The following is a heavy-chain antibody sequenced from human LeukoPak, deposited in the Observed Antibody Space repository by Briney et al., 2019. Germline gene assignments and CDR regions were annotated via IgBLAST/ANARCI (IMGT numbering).Heavy chain of an antibody. D-gene: IGHD5-18*01. CDR1: GGSISSGSYY. J-gene: IGHJ4*02. CDR3: ARDQGHSYGFFDY. Sequence: SETLCLTCTVSGGSISSGSYYWSWIRQPPGKGLEWIGYIYYSGSTNYNPSLKSRVTISVDTSKNKFSLKLSSVTAADTAVYYCARDQGHSYGFFDYWGQGTLVTVSS. CDR2: IYYSGST. V-gene: IGHV4-61*01.